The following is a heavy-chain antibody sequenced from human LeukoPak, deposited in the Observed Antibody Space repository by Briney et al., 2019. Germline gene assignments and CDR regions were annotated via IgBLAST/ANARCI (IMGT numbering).Heavy chain of an antibody. V-gene: IGHV3-74*01. D-gene: IGHD1-26*01. CDR2: INSDGSST. CDR1: GFTFSSYW. J-gene: IGHJ6*02. Sequence: GGSLRLSCAASGFTFSSYWMHWVRQAPGKGLVWVSRINSDGSSTSYADSVKGRFTISRDNAKNTLYLQMNSLRAEDTAVYYYARLTSGSYPYYYYGMDVWGQGTTVTVSS. CDR3: ARLTSGSYPYYYYGMDV.